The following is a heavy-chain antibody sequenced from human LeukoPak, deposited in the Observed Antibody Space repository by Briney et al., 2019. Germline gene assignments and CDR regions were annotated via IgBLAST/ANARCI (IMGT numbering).Heavy chain of an antibody. Sequence: PGGSLRLSCAASGFTFSSYSMNWVRQAPGKGLEWVSSISSSSSYIYYADSVKGRFTISRDNAKSSLYMQMNRLRAEDTAVYYCASLDIPDCSSTSCPINPRDYWGQGTLVTVSS. CDR2: ISSSSSYI. CDR1: GFTFSSYS. J-gene: IGHJ4*02. CDR3: ASLDIPDCSSTSCPINPRDY. V-gene: IGHV3-21*01. D-gene: IGHD2-2*01.